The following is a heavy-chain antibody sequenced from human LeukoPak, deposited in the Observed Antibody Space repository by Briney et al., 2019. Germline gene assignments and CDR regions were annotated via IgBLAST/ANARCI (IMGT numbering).Heavy chain of an antibody. Sequence: APVKVSCKASGYTFTGYYMHWVRQAPGQGLEWMGWINPNSGATNYAQKFQGRVSMTRDTSINTAYMELSSLRSDDTAVYYCARSLISSSWYRSDYWGQGTLVTVSS. CDR2: INPNSGAT. CDR1: GYTFTGYY. V-gene: IGHV1-2*02. D-gene: IGHD6-13*01. CDR3: ARSLISSSWYRSDY. J-gene: IGHJ4*02.